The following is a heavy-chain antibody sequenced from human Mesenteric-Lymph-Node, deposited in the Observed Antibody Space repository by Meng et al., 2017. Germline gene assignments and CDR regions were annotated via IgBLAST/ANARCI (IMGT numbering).Heavy chain of an antibody. Sequence: GESLKISCAASGFTFSAYPMNWVRQAPGKGLEWVSSISSSSSYIYYADSVKGRFTISRDNAKNSLYLQMNSLRAEDTAVYYCARVVGHDVDYWGQGTLVTVSS. V-gene: IGHV3-21*01. CDR1: GFTFSAYP. CDR2: ISSSSSYI. D-gene: IGHD1-26*01. CDR3: ARVVGHDVDY. J-gene: IGHJ4*02.